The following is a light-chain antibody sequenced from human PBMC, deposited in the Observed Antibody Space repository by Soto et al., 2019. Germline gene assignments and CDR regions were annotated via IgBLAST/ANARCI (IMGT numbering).Light chain of an antibody. CDR1: SSNIGKNY. Sequence: QSVLTQPPSVAAAPGQTVSISCSGASSNIGKNYVSLYQQLPGAAPKLVIFDTNKRPSGIPDRFSGSKSGTSAALDLTALQTGDEADYYCGTWDTSLSAVVFGGGTKLTVL. CDR2: DTN. CDR3: GTWDTSLSAVV. J-gene: IGLJ2*01. V-gene: IGLV1-51*01.